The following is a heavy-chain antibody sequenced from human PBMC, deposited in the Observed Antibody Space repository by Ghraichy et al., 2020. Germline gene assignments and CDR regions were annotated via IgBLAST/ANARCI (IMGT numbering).Heavy chain of an antibody. CDR3: AKSIQYYDLSKWGMDV. CDR2: ISYDGSNK. V-gene: IGHV3-30*18. J-gene: IGHJ6*02. CDR1: GFTFSSYG. Sequence: GGSLRLSCAASGFTFSSYGMHWVRQAPGKGLEWVAFISYDGSNKYYADSVKGRFTISRDNSKNTLYLQMNSLRAEDTAVYYCAKSIQYYDLSKWGMDVWSQGPTVTVSS. D-gene: IGHD3-3*01.